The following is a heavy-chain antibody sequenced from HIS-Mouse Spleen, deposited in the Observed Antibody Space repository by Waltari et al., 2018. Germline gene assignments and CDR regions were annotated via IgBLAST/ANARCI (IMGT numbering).Heavy chain of an antibody. J-gene: IGHJ4*02. D-gene: IGHD6-19*01. CDR3: ARIAEGYTSGWYAFDY. CDR2: IDWDEDK. V-gene: IGHV2-70*15. Sequence: QVTLRESGPALVKPTQTLTLTCTFSGFSLSTSGMCLSWIRQPPGKALEWLARIDWDEDKYYSTSLKTRLTISRDTSKNQVVLTMTNMDPLDTATYYCARIAEGYTSGWYAFDYWGQGTLVTVSS. CDR1: GFSLSTSGMC.